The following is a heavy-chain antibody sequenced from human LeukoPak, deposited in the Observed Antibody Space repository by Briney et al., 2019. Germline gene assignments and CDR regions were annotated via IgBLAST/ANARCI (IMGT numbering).Heavy chain of an antibody. V-gene: IGHV4-59*01. J-gene: IGHJ5*02. CDR3: ARLTEYPNWFDP. D-gene: IGHD3-9*01. CDR1: GGSISSYY. Sequence: SETLSLTCTVSGGSISSYYGSWIRQPPGKGLEWIGYIYYSGSTNYNPSLKSRVTISVDTSKNQFSLKLSSVTAADTAVYYCARLTEYPNWFDPWGQGTLVTVSS. CDR2: IYYSGST.